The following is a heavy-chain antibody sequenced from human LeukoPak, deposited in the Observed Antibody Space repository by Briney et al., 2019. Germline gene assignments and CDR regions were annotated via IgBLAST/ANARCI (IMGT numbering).Heavy chain of an antibody. D-gene: IGHD6-6*01. CDR1: GCSISNHY. Sequence: SETLSLTCTVSGCSISNHYWSWIRQPPGKGLEWIGNIYYSGSTNSTPSLKIGVTISVDTSKDQFSLKLSSVTAADTAVYYGARLEYSSTKDYFDHWGQGTLVTVSS. CDR2: IYYSGST. J-gene: IGHJ4*02. V-gene: IGHV4-59*11. CDR3: ARLEYSSTKDYFDH.